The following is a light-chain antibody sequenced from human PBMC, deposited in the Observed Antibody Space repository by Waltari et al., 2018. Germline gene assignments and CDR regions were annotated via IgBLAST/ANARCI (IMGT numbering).Light chain of an antibody. CDR3: STYISSRTLVI. V-gene: IGLV2-14*01. CDR1: SIDAGSHTY. Sequence: QSALTQPASVSGSPGQSITLSCTGTSIDAGSHTYVSWYQPHPGKAPKLMIYDVNNRPSGVSNRFSGSKSGNTASLTISGLQAEDEGDYYCSTYISSRTLVIFGGGTKLTVL. J-gene: IGLJ2*01. CDR2: DVN.